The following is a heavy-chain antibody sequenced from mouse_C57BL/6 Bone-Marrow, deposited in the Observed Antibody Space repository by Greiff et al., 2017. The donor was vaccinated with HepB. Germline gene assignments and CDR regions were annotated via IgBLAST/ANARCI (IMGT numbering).Heavy chain of an antibody. CDR2: ISDGGSYT. D-gene: IGHD4-1*01. J-gene: IGHJ2*01. CDR1: GFTFSSYA. V-gene: IGHV5-4*03. CDR3: ARGLGRRGFFDY. Sequence: DVKLVESGGGLVKHGGSLKLSCAASGFTFSSYAMSWVRQTPEKRLEWVATISDGGSYTYYPDNVKGRFTISRDNAKNNLYLQMSHLKSEDTAMYYCARGLGRRGFFDYWGQGTTLTVSS.